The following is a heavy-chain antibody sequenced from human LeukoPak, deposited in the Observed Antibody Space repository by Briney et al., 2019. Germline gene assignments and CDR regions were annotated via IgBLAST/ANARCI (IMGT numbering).Heavy chain of an antibody. CDR2: MNPNSGNT. CDR3: ARYELAAGGNYYGMDV. V-gene: IGHV1-8*02. Sequence: ASVKVSCKASGGTFSSYAISWVRQATGQGLEWMGWMNPNSGNTGYAQKFQGRVTMTRNTSISTAYMELSSLRTEDTAVYYCARYELAAGGNYYGMDVWGQGTTVTVSS. D-gene: IGHD6-13*01. J-gene: IGHJ6*02. CDR1: GGTFSSYA.